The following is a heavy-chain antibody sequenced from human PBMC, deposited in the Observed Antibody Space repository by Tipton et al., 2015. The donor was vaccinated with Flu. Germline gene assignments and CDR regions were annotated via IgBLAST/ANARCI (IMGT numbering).Heavy chain of an antibody. CDR1: GYTFILNT. Sequence: QLVQSGAEVKKPGASVKVSCKASGYTFILNTINWVRQAPGQGLEWMGSINTYTGHTNHAQNLQARVTLTTDTSTSTAYMDLRSLTSGDTAVYYCARPGGPAAINPFSYFDFWGQGTLVTVSS. D-gene: IGHD2-2*01. V-gene: IGHV1-18*04. CDR2: INTYTGHT. CDR3: ARPGGPAAINPFSYFDF. J-gene: IGHJ4*02.